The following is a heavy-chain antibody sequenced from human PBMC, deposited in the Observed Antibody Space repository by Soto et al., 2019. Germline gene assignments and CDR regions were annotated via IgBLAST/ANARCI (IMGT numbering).Heavy chain of an antibody. CDR3: VKGNQLLRYYFEF. Sequence: GGSLRLSCSVSGFTFSNYAMHWVRQAPGKGLEYVSGITSDGDSTWHADSVKDRFAISRDNSKNTLFLQMSSLRVEDTAIYFCVKGNQLLRYYFEFWGPGTLVTVSS. CDR1: GFTFSNYA. CDR2: ITSDGDST. D-gene: IGHD2-15*01. J-gene: IGHJ4*01. V-gene: IGHV3-64D*06.